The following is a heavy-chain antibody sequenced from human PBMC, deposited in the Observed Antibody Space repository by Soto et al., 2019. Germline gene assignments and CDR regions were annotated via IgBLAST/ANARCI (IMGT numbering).Heavy chain of an antibody. CDR1: GFIVSGFG. V-gene: IGHV3-73*02. CDR3: ARYRPGSGALDY. D-gene: IGHD3-10*01. CDR2: IRDKGNNYAT. Sequence: EVQLVESGGGLVQPGGSLKLSCAASGFIVSGFGIHWVRQASGKGLEWVGRIRDKGNNYATTYTASMKGRFTISRDDSETTAFLQMNSLITEDTAVYYCARYRPGSGALDYGGQGTLVTASS. J-gene: IGHJ4*02.